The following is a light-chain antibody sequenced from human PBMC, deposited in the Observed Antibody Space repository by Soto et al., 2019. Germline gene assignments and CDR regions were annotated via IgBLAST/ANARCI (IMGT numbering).Light chain of an antibody. Sequence: DIQMTQSPSTLSASVGDRVTITCRASQTISSWLAWYQQKLGKAPKLLIYKASSLEGGVASRFSGSGSGTEFTLTISSLQPDDSATYYCQQYNGTFGQGTKVEVK. CDR1: QTISSW. J-gene: IGKJ1*01. CDR3: QQYNGT. V-gene: IGKV1-5*03. CDR2: KAS.